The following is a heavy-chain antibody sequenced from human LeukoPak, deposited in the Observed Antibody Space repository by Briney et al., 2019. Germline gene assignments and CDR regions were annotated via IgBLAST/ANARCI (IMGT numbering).Heavy chain of an antibody. J-gene: IGHJ5*02. CDR2: IYHSGST. CDR1: GGSISSGGYY. V-gene: IGHV4-30-2*01. CDR3: ARASSWYWFDP. Sequence: SETLSLTCTVSGGSISSGGYYWIWIRQPPGMGLEWIGYIYHSGSTYYNPSLKSRVTISVDRSKNQFSLKLSSVTAADTAVYYCARASSWYWFDPWGQGTLVTVSS. D-gene: IGHD6-13*01.